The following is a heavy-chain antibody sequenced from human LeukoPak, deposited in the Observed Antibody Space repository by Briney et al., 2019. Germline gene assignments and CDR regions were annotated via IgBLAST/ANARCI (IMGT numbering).Heavy chain of an antibody. CDR3: ARDYFGSRGYFDF. Sequence: ASVKVSCKASGYTFTGYYVHWVRLAPGQGLEWMGWINPNTGGTNYAQKFQGRVTMTSDTSISTAYMELSRLRSDDTAVYYCARDYFGSRGYFDFWGRGTLVTVSS. D-gene: IGHD3-10*01. J-gene: IGHJ2*01. CDR2: INPNTGGT. CDR1: GYTFTGYY. V-gene: IGHV1-2*02.